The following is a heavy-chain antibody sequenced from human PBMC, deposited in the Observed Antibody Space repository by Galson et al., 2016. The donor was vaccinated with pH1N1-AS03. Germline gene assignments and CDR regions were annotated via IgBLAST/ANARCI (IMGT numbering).Heavy chain of an antibody. CDR2: VKGVFRTT. J-gene: IGHJ4*02. Sequence: SVKVSCKASGLTFSSYAISWVRQAPGQGLEWMGGVKGVFRTTNYAQKFPGRITITMDQSTGTAYMEVSSLRAEDTAVYYCATAGNYFDIRRFDYWGQGTPVTVFS. V-gene: IGHV1-69*05. D-gene: IGHD3-9*01. CDR1: GLTFSSYA. CDR3: ATAGNYFDIRRFDY.